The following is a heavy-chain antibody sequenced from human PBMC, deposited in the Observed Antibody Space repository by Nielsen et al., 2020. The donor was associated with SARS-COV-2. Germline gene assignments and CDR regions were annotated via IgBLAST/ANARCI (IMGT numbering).Heavy chain of an antibody. CDR1: GYTFTNYA. Sequence: ASVKVSCKASGYTFTNYAMHWVRQAPGERLEWMGWINAGNGNTKYSQKFQGRVTMTRDTSASPAYMELSSLRSEDTAVYYCARSRGCATTSCYYIDPWGQGTLVTVSS. CDR3: ARSRGCATTSCYYIDP. D-gene: IGHD2-2*01. CDR2: INAGNGNT. J-gene: IGHJ5*02. V-gene: IGHV1-3*01.